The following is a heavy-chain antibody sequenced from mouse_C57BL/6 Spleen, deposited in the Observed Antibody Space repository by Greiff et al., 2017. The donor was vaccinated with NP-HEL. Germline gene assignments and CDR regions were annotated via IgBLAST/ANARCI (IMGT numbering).Heavy chain of an antibody. J-gene: IGHJ1*03. CDR2: FYPGSGSI. CDR3: ARHEEDSNYSYWYFDV. D-gene: IGHD2-5*01. CDR1: GYTFTEYT. V-gene: IGHV1-62-2*01. Sequence: VKLVESGAELVKPGASVKLSCKASGYTFTEYTIHWVKQRSGQGLEWIGWFYPGSGSIKYNEKFKDKATLTADKSSSTVYMELSRLTSEDSAVYFCARHEEDSNYSYWYFDVWGTGTTVTVSS.